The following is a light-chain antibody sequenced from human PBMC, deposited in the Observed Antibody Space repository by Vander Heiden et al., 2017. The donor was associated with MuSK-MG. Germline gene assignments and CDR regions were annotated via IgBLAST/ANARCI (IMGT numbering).Light chain of an antibody. V-gene: IGKV1-39*01. J-gene: IGKJ2*01. CDR1: QSISSY. Sequence: DIQVTQSPASLSASVGDRVTITRRASQSISSYLNWYQQKPGKAPKLLTYASSSLQSGVPPRSSGSGSAPDFTLTTSSLQPAAFAPSYCQQSYSTPYTCGQGTKLEIK. CDR3: QQSYSTPYT. CDR2: ASS.